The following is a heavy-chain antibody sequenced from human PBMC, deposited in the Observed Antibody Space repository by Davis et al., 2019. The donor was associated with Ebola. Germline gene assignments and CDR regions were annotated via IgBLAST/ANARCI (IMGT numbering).Heavy chain of an antibody. V-gene: IGHV1-18*01. D-gene: IGHD3-10*01. Sequence: AASVKVSCKASGYTFTDYDFNWVRQAPGQRLEWMGWISAYNGNTNYAQKLQGRVTMTTDTSTSTAYMELRSLRSDDTAVYYCARAITMVRPNNWFDPWGQGTLVTVSS. J-gene: IGHJ5*02. CDR2: ISAYNGNT. CDR1: GYTFTDYD. CDR3: ARAITMVRPNNWFDP.